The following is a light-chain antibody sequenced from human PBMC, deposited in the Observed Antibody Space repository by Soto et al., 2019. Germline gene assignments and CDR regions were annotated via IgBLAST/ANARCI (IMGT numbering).Light chain of an antibody. V-gene: IGKV1-5*01. CDR2: DAS. J-gene: IGKJ3*01. CDR3: RQYNRYST. Sequence: DIQMTQSPSTLSASVGDRVTITCRASQSINSWLAWYQQKPGKAPKLLIYDASTLETGVPSRFSGSGSGTGFTLTISSLQPDDFATYYCRQYNRYSTFGPGTKVDIK. CDR1: QSINSW.